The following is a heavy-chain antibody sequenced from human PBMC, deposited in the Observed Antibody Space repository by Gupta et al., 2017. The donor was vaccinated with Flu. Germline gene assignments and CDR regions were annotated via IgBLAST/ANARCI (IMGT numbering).Heavy chain of an antibody. CDR2: ISPNSVDT. J-gene: IGHJ5*02. CDR3: ARGTGTSWFDP. D-gene: IGHD1-7*01. Sequence: HWVRQAPGQGLEWLGWISPNSVDTRYAEKFQGRVTMTRDTSISTAYIELNNLKSDGTAVYYCARGTGTSWFDPWGQGTLVTVSS. V-gene: IGHV1-2*02.